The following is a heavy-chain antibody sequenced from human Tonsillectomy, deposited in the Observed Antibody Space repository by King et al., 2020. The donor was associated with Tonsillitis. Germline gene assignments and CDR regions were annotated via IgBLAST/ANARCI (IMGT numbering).Heavy chain of an antibody. Sequence: VQLQQWGAGLLKPSETLSLTCVVYGEPFNGYFWSWIRQSPGKGLEWIGDINHREVTTYNPSLRGRLAMSVATSKNHFSLKLNSVTAADTAVYYCAGQWLAEVWFGPWGQGTPVTVSS. CDR3: AGQWLAEVWFGP. D-gene: IGHD6-19*01. V-gene: IGHV4-34*01. CDR1: GEPFNGYF. J-gene: IGHJ5*02. CDR2: INHREVT.